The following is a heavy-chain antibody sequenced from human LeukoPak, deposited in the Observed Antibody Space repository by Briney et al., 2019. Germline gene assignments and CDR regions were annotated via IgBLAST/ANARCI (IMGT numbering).Heavy chain of an antibody. CDR1: GGSFSGYY. D-gene: IGHD6-19*01. V-gene: IGHV4-34*01. Sequence: SETLSLTCAVYGGSFSGYYWSWIRQPPGKGLEWIGEINHSGSTNYNPSLKSRVTISVDTSQNQFSLKLTSVTAADTAVYYCAKMGDGDDYDDSSGFYGDYWGQGILVTVSA. CDR2: INHSGST. J-gene: IGHJ4*02. CDR3: AKMGDGDDYDDSSGFYGDY.